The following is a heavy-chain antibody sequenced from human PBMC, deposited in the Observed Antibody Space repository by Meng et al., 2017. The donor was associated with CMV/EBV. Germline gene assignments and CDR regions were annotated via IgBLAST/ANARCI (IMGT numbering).Heavy chain of an antibody. Sequence: VRHPESGPRLVKPSQTLAPPCTVSGDSISSGDYYGSWIRQPPGKGLEWIGYIYYSGSTYYNPSLKSRVTISVDTSKNQFSLKLSSVTAADTAVYYCARAQYSSSCDYWGQGTLVTVS. D-gene: IGHD6-13*01. CDR1: GDSISSGDYY. CDR3: ARAQYSSSCDY. J-gene: IGHJ4*02. V-gene: IGHV4-30-4*08. CDR2: IYYSGST.